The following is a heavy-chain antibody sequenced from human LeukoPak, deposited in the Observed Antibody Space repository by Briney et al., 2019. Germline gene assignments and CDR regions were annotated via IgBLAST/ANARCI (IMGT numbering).Heavy chain of an antibody. CDR2: IGTAGDT. V-gene: IGHV3-13*01. D-gene: IGHD3-22*01. CDR1: GFTFSSYD. Sequence: GGSLRLSCAASGFTFSSYDMHAVRQATRKGLEWVSAIGTAGDTYYPGSVKGRFTISRENAKNSLYLQMNSLRAGDTAVYYCARGYDSSGYYPHALAFDIWGQGTMVTVSS. CDR3: ARGYDSSGYYPHALAFDI. J-gene: IGHJ3*02.